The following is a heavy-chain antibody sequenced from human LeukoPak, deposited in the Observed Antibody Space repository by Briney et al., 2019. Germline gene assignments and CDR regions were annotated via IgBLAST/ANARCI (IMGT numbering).Heavy chain of an antibody. Sequence: SETLCLTCTVSGGSISVYYWSWIRQPPGKGLEWIGYIYYSGSTNYNPSLKSRVTISVDPSKNQFSLKLSSVTAADTAVYYCARHSKYYYDSSGSYVGYFQHWGQGTLVTVSS. CDR2: IYYSGST. CDR1: GGSISVYY. J-gene: IGHJ1*01. V-gene: IGHV4-59*08. CDR3: ARHSKYYYDSSGSYVGYFQH. D-gene: IGHD3-22*01.